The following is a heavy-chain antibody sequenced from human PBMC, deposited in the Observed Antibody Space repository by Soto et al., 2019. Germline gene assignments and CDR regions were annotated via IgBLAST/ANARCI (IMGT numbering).Heavy chain of an antibody. CDR2: ISYDGSNK. Sequence: PGGSLRLSCAASGFTFSSYGMHWVRQAPGKGLEWVAVISYDGSNKYYADSVKGRFTISRDNSKNTLYLQMNSLRAEDTAVYYCAKPYYYDSSGYYFEDAFDIWGQGTMLTVSS. J-gene: IGHJ3*02. CDR1: GFTFSSYG. CDR3: AKPYYYDSSGYYFEDAFDI. V-gene: IGHV3-30*18. D-gene: IGHD3-22*01.